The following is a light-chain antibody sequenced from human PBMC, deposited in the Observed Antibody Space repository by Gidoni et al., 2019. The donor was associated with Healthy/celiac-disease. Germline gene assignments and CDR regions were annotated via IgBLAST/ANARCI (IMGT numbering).Light chain of an antibody. CDR3: QQYYSYPRT. Sequence: AIRMTQSPSSFSASTGDRVTITCRASQGISSYLAWYQQKPGKALKLLIYAASTLQSGVPSSISGSGSGTDFTLTISCLQSEDFATYYCQQYYSYPRTFGQGTKLEIK. V-gene: IGKV1-8*01. CDR1: QGISSY. CDR2: AAS. J-gene: IGKJ1*01.